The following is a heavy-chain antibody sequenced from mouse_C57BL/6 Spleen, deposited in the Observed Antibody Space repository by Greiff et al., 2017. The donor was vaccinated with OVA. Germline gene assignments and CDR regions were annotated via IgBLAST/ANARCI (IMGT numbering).Heavy chain of an antibody. CDR3: ARDYYGENYFDY. V-gene: IGHV5-4*01. J-gene: IGHJ2*01. Sequence: EVQVVESGGGLVKPGGSLKLSCAASGFTFSSYAMSWVRQTPEKRLEWVATISDGGSYTYYPDNVKGRFTISRDNAKNNLYLQMSHLKSEDTAMYYCARDYYGENYFDYGGQGTTLTVSS. D-gene: IGHD1-1*01. CDR2: ISDGGSYT. CDR1: GFTFSSYA.